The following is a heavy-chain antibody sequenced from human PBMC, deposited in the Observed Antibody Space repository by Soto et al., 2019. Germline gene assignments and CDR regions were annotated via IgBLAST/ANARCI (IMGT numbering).Heavy chain of an antibody. CDR3: AKSITARPFDY. D-gene: IGHD6-6*01. Sequence: EVQLLESGGGLVQPGGSQRLSCTASGCTFSSYAMSWVRQAPGKGLEWVSAISGSGGNTYYADSVKGRFTISRDNSKNTLYLQMNSLRAEDTAVYYCAKSITARPFDYWGQGALVTVSS. V-gene: IGHV3-23*01. J-gene: IGHJ4*02. CDR2: ISGSGGNT. CDR1: GCTFSSYA.